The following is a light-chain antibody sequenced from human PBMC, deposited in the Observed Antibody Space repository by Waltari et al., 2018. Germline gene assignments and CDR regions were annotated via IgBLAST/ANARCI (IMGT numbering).Light chain of an antibody. CDR2: EVT. CDR3: SSYAGSDTWRYV. CDR1: SSDVGGSNY. V-gene: IGLV2-8*01. J-gene: IGLJ1*01. Sequence: QSALTQPPSASGSPGQSVPISCTGTSSDVGGSNYVSWFQHHPGKAPKLMIYEVTKRPSGVPDRFSGSKSGNTASLTVSGLQAEDEADYYCSSYAGSDTWRYVFGTGTKVTVL.